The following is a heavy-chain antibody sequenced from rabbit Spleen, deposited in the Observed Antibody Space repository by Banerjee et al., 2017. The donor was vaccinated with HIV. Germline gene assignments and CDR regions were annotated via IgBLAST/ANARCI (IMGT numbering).Heavy chain of an antibody. V-gene: IGHV1S40*01. CDR3: ARGSATMTMVITGFYLSL. CDR1: GVSFSSNYY. D-gene: IGHD2-1*01. Sequence: QSLEESGGDLVKPGASLTLTCTASGVSFSSNYYMCWVRQAPGKGLEWIACIDTGGSGFTYFASWAKGRFTCSKTSSTTVTLQMTSLTAADTATYFCARGSATMTMVITGFYLSLWGPGTLVTVS. J-gene: IGHJ4*01. CDR2: IDTGGSGFT.